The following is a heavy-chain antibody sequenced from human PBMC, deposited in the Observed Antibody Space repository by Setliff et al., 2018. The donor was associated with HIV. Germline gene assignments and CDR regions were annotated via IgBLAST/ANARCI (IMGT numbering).Heavy chain of an antibody. D-gene: IGHD6-13*01. V-gene: IGHV4-34*01. CDR3: VRESSSSSRITDWFFDL. CDR2: INYGGST. CDR1: VGSFSGHY. J-gene: IGHJ2*01. Sequence: PSETLSLTCAVYVGSFSGHYWSWIRQPPGKGLEWIGEINYGGSTNYNPSLKSRVTISVDTSKNQFSLKLTSVTAADTAIYYCVRESSSSSRITDWFFDLWGRGTPVTVSS.